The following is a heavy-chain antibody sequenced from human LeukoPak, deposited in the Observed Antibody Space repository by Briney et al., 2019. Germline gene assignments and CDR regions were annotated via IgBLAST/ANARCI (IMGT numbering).Heavy chain of an antibody. CDR1: GFTFSNSG. CDR2: IKKDGSEK. J-gene: IGHJ6*02. Sequence: GGSRSPPGVAFGFTFSNSGWGWAGQAPGKGRGGVADIKKDGSEKDYVDSVKGRFTISRDNAKNSLYLQMDSLRAEDTAVYYCATYTNWVAGDVWGQGTTVSVSS. V-gene: IGHV3-7*01. D-gene: IGHD3-16*01. CDR3: ATYTNWVAGDV.